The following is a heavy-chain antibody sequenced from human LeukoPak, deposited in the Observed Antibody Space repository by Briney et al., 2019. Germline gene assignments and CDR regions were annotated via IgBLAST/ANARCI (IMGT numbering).Heavy chain of an antibody. Sequence: GGSLRLSCAASGFSFSTYAMNWVRQAPGKGLEWVSGISASGGSTYYADSVKGRFTISRDNSKNTLYLQMNSLRAEDTAVYYCAKDLNYVWGSYRSSFDYWGQGTLVTVSS. CDR3: AKDLNYVWGSYRSSFDY. V-gene: IGHV3-23*01. CDR1: GFSFSTYA. CDR2: ISASGGST. D-gene: IGHD3-16*02. J-gene: IGHJ4*02.